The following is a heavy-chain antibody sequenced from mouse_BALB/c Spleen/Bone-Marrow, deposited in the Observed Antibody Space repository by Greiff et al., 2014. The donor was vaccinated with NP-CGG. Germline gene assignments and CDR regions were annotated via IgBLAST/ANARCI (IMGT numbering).Heavy chain of an antibody. D-gene: IGHD2-1*01. CDR1: GFTFTDYY. V-gene: IGHV7-3*02. CDR2: IRNKANGYTT. J-gene: IGHJ1*01. CDR3: ARDKNYGSYWYFDV. Sequence: EVMLVESGGDLVQPGGSLRLSCATSGFTFTDYYMSWVRQPPGKALEWLGFIRNKANGYTTEYSASVKGRFTISRDNSQSILYLRMNTLRAEDSATYYCARDKNYGSYWYFDVWGAGTTVTVSS.